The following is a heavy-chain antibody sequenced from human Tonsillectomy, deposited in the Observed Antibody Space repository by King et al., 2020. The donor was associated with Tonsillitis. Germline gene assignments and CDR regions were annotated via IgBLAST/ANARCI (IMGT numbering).Heavy chain of an antibody. J-gene: IGHJ4*02. CDR3: AREDGGYRYGLDS. D-gene: IGHD5-18*01. CDR1: GASISSGGYF. CDR2: IYYSGST. V-gene: IGHV4-31*03. Sequence: QLQESGPGLVKPSQTLSLTCTVSGASISSGGYFWTWIRQLPGKGLEWIGYIYYSGSTFYNPSLKSRLTISVDTSKNQFSLELSSVTAADTAVYYCAREDGGYRYGLDSGGQGTLVTVSS.